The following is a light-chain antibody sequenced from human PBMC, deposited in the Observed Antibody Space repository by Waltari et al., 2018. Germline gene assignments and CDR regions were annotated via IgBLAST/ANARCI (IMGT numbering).Light chain of an antibody. V-gene: IGKV3-20*01. J-gene: IGKJ1*01. CDR2: YAS. Sequence: SCRASHSVNRYLAWYQQKPGQAPRLLIYYASTRATGIPDRFSGSGSGTDFSLTISRLEPEDYAVYHCQHYLRLPATFGQGTKVEIK. CDR1: HSVNRY. CDR3: QHYLRLPAT.